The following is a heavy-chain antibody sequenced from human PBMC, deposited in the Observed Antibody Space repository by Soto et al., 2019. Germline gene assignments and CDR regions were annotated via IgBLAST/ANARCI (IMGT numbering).Heavy chain of an antibody. CDR1: GYTLTELS. J-gene: IGHJ6*02. Sequence: ASVKVSCKVSGYTLTELSMHWVRKAPGKGLEWMGGFDPEDGETIYAQKFQGRVTMTEDTSTDTAYMELSSLRSEDTAVYYCATKPGIAVAPPQDYYYYGMDVWAQGTTVTVS. CDR3: ATKPGIAVAPPQDYYYYGMDV. V-gene: IGHV1-24*01. D-gene: IGHD6-19*01. CDR2: FDPEDGET.